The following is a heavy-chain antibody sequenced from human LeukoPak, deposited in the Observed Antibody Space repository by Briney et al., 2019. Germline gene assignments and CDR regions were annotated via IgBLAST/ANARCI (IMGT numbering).Heavy chain of an antibody. V-gene: IGHV3-7*01. CDR2: IKQDGSEK. Sequence: GGSLRLSCAASGFTFSSYWMSWVRQAPGKGLEWVANIKQDGSEKYYVDSVNGRFTISRDNAKNSLYLQMNSLRAEDTAVYYCATRILRGGSWFDPWGQGTLVTVSS. CDR3: ATRILRGGSWFDP. J-gene: IGHJ5*02. CDR1: GFTFSSYW. D-gene: IGHD3-16*01.